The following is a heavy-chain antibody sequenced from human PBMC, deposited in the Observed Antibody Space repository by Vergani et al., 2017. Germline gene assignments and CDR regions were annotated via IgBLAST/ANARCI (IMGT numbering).Heavy chain of an antibody. Sequence: EVQLVESGGGLVKPGGSLRLSCAASGFTFSSYWMHWVRHTPEKGLVWVSRINTDGSWTTYADSVKGRFTISRDNAKNTLYLQMNSLRVEDTGVYYCARARCIETCYMSNWLDSWGQGTLVTVSS. CDR1: GFTFSSYW. CDR3: ARARCIETCYMSNWLDS. D-gene: IGHD3-9*01. CDR2: INTDGSWT. V-gene: IGHV3-74*02. J-gene: IGHJ5*01.